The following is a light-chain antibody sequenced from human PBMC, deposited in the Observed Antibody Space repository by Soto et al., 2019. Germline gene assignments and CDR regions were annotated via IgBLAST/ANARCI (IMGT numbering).Light chain of an antibody. Sequence: QSVLTQPPSVSGAPGQRVTISCSGSSSNIGADFHVHWYQQLPGTAPKLLIYGNANRASGVPARFSASKSGILASLAITGIQAEDEADDYCQSYDSSLSDVVFGGGTKLTVL. CDR3: QSYDSSLSDVV. V-gene: IGLV1-40*01. J-gene: IGLJ2*01. CDR2: GNA. CDR1: SSNIGADFH.